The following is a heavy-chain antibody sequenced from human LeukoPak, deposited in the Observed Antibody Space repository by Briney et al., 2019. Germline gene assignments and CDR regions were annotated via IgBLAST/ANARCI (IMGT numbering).Heavy chain of an antibody. CDR3: ARDYVGTGLDY. D-gene: IGHD7-27*01. J-gene: IGHJ4*02. V-gene: IGHV4-38-2*02. CDR2: IYHSGST. Sequence: SETLSLTCTVSGYSISSGYYWGWIRQPPGKGLEWIGSIYHSGSTYYNPSLKSRVTISVDRSKNQFSLKLSSVTAADTAVYYCARDYVGTGLDYWGQGTLVTVSS. CDR1: GYSISSGYY.